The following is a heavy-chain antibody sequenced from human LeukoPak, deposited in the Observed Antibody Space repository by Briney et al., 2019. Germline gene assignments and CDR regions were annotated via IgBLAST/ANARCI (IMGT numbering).Heavy chain of an antibody. V-gene: IGHV3-30*02. J-gene: IGHJ4*02. Sequence: GGSLRLSCAASGFTFSSYGMHWVRQAPGKGLEWVAFIRYDGSNKYYADSVKGRFTISRDNSKNTLYLQMNSLRAEDTAVYYCARETKRNTVTTGYWGQGTLVTVSS. D-gene: IGHD4-17*01. CDR3: ARETKRNTVTTGY. CDR1: GFTFSSYG. CDR2: IRYDGSNK.